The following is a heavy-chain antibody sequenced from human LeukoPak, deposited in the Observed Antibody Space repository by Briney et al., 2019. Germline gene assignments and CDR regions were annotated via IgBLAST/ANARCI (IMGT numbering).Heavy chain of an antibody. CDR3: ARDDGFWSGYY. CDR2: IWYDGSNK. V-gene: IGHV3-33*01. J-gene: IGHJ4*02. D-gene: IGHD3-3*01. Sequence: GGGLRLSCAASGVTLSSYGMHWVRQAPGKGREWVAVIWYDGSNKYYADSVKGRFTISRDNSKNTLYLQMNSLRAEDTAVYYCARDDGFWSGYYWGQGTLVTVSS. CDR1: GVTLSSYG.